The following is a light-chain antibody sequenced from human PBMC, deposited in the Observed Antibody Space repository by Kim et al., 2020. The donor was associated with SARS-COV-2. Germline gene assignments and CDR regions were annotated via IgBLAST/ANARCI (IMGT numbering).Light chain of an antibody. J-gene: IGKJ4*01. CDR1: QSVLYSSNNKNY. Sequence: DIVMTQSPDSLAVSLGERATINCKSSQSVLYSSNNKNYLAWYQQKPGQPPKLLIYWASTREFGVPDRFSGSGSGTDFTLTISSLQAEDVAVYYCQQCYSFPFTFGGGTKLEI. V-gene: IGKV4-1*01. CDR3: QQCYSFPFT. CDR2: WAS.